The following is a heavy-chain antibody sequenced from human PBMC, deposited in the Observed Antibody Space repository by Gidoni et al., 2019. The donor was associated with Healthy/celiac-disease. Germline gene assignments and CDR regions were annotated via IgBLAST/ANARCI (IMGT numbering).Heavy chain of an antibody. V-gene: IGHV4-59*01. D-gene: IGHD2-15*01. CDR3: ARVDRVVDP. CDR2: IYYSGST. J-gene: IGHJ5*02. Sequence: LEWIGYIYYSGSTNYNPSLKSRVTISVDTSKNQFSLKLSSVTAADTAVYYWARVDRVVDPWGQGTLVTVSS.